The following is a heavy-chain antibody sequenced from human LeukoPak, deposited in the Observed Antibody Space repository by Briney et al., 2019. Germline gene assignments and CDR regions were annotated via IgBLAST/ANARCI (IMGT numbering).Heavy chain of an antibody. Sequence: GGSLRLSCVASGFTFDRCWMSWVRQAPGKRLEWVANIKADASEEKYLDSVKGRFKISRDNAEDSLFLQMNSLRAEDTAVYYCARQPQHEAYFDYWGQGALVTVSS. CDR3: ARQPQHEAYFDY. CDR2: IKADASEE. CDR1: GFTFDRCW. J-gene: IGHJ4*02. V-gene: IGHV3-7*01.